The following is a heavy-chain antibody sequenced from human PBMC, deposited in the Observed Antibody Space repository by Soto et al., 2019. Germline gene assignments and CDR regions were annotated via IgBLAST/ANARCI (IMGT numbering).Heavy chain of an antibody. CDR2: TRNKANSYTT. CDR3: TRGYNGSPTDAFNV. V-gene: IGHV3-72*01. J-gene: IGHJ3*01. D-gene: IGHD1-26*01. CDR1: GFPLSDHY. Sequence: EVQLVESGGGLVQPGGSLRLSCAASGFPLSDHYMDWVRQAPGKGLEWVARTRNKANSYTTEYDASVKGRLTISRDDSKNSLYLQMNSLKTEDTAVYYCTRGYNGSPTDAFNVWGQGTMVTVSS.